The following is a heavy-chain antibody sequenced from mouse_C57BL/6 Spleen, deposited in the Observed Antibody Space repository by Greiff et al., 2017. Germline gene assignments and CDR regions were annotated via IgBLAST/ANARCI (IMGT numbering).Heavy chain of an antibody. CDR2: INPNNGGT. D-gene: IGHD1-1*02. Sequence: VQLQQSGPELVKPGASVKIPCKASGYTFTDYNMDWVKQSHGKSLEWIGDINPNNGGTIYNQKFKGKATLTVDKSSSTAYMELRSLTSEDTAVYYCARRGGGGYFDSWGQGTTLTVSS. CDR3: ARRGGGGYFDS. J-gene: IGHJ2*01. V-gene: IGHV1-18*01. CDR1: GYTFTDYN.